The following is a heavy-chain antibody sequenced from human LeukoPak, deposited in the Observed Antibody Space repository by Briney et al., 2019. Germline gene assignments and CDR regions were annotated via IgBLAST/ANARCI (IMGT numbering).Heavy chain of an antibody. CDR2: SHSSGRT. D-gene: IGHD1-26*01. V-gene: IGHV4-4*09. Sequence: PSETLSLTCSVSDGSISSHYGGWIRQPPGKGLEWIGYSHSSGRTHYNPSLKSRVTTALDTSKNQFSLKLSSVTAADTAVYYCARLGSYSDHWGQGTLVTVSS. CDR3: ARLGSYSDH. CDR1: DGSISSHY. J-gene: IGHJ4*02.